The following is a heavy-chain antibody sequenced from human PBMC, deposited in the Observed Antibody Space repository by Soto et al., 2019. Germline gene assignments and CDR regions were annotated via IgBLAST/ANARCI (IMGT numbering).Heavy chain of an antibody. CDR2: FSAYNGNT. CDR3: ARDGPPMDY. V-gene: IGHV1-18*01. J-gene: IGHJ4*02. CDR1: GYTFTSYA. Sequence: QVQLVQSGAEVKKPGASVKVSCQASGYTFTSYAISWVRQARGQGLEWLGWFSAYNGNTKYAQKLQGRVIMTTDTATSTAYLELRSLRSDDTAVYYCARDGPPMDYRGQGTLVTVSS. D-gene: IGHD2-2*01.